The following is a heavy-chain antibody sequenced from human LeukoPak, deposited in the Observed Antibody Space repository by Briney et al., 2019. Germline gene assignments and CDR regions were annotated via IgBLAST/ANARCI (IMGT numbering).Heavy chain of an antibody. J-gene: IGHJ5*02. CDR1: GFTFSSYS. CDR3: ARDTRDSSSWYEGPNWFDP. V-gene: IGHV3-21*01. Sequence: GGSLRLSCAASGFTFSSYSMNWVRQAPGKGLEWVSSISSSSSYIYYADSVKGRFTISRDNAENSLYLQMNSLRAEDTAVYYCARDTRDSSSWYEGPNWFDPWGQGTLVTVSS. CDR2: ISSSSSYI. D-gene: IGHD6-13*01.